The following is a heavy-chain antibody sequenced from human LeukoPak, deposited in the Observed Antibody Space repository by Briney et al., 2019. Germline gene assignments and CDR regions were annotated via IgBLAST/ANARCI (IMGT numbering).Heavy chain of an antibody. Sequence: PSETLSLTCSVSGVSISSGSYFWSWIRQYPGKGQEWIGHISNSGSTYYNPSLKSRVTISVDTSKNQFSLKLGSVTAAGTAVYYCARSSGYSSSGGLNWFDTWGQGTLVTVSS. CDR2: ISNSGST. D-gene: IGHD6-13*01. V-gene: IGHV4-31*03. CDR3: ARSSGYSSSGGLNWFDT. CDR1: GVSISSGSYF. J-gene: IGHJ5*02.